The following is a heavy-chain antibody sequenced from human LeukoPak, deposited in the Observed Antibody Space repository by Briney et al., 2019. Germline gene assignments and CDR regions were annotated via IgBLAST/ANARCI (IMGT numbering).Heavy chain of an antibody. CDR3: ARDEGYYGDYEGFDY. V-gene: IGHV3-7*01. CDR2: IKQDGSEK. CDR1: GFTFSSYW. J-gene: IGHJ4*02. Sequence: GGSLRPSCAASGFTFSSYWMSWVRQAPGKGLEWVANIKQDGSEKYYVDSVKGRFTISRDNAKNSLYLQMNSLRAEDTAVYYCARDEGYYGDYEGFDYWGQGTLVTVSS. D-gene: IGHD4-17*01.